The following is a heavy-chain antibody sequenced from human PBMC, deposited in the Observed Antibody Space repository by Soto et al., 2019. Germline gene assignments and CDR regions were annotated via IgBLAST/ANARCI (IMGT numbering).Heavy chain of an antibody. CDR3: AKDGLSTHYYDSSGYPGYYFDY. CDR1: GFTFSSYA. V-gene: IGHV3-23*01. D-gene: IGHD3-22*01. CDR2: ISGSGGST. Sequence: VQLLESGGGLVQPGGSLRLSCAASGFTFSSYAMSWVRQAPGKGLEWVSAISGSGGSTYYADSVKGRFTISRDNSKNTLYLQMNSLRAEDTAVYYCAKDGLSTHYYDSSGYPGYYFDYWGQGTLVTVSS. J-gene: IGHJ4*02.